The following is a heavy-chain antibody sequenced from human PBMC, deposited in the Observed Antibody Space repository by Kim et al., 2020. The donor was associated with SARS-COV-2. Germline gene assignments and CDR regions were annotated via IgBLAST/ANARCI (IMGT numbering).Heavy chain of an antibody. CDR2: IYHSGGP. J-gene: IGHJ5*02. V-gene: IGHV4-59*08. Sequence: SETLSLTCTVSGGSLRRYYWNWIRQSPGKGLEWIGHIYHSGGPRYSPSLNGRVTISVDTSKNQFSLKVNSVTAADTAVYYCARLDNSIWGSFDPWGQGMLVTVSS. CDR1: GGSLRRYY. CDR3: ARLDNSIWGSFDP. D-gene: IGHD4-4*01.